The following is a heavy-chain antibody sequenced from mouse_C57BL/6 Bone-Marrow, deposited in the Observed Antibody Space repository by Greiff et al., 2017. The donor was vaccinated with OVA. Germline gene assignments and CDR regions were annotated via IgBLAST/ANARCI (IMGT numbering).Heavy chain of an antibody. D-gene: IGHD1-1*01. CDR3: ARRGRDFDY. Sequence: QVQLQQSGAELVRPGTSVKLSCKASGYAFTNYLIEWVKQRPGQGLEWIGVINPGSGGTNYNEKFKGKATLTADKSSSTAYMQLSSLTSEDSAVYFCARRGRDFDYWGQGTTLTVSS. CDR2: INPGSGGT. J-gene: IGHJ2*01. V-gene: IGHV1-54*01. CDR1: GYAFTNYL.